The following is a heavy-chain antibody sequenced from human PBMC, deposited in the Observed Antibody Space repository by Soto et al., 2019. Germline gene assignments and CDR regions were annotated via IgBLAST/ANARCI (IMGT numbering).Heavy chain of an antibody. CDR2: ISPKNGNT. CDR3: ATSYDSGVDP. V-gene: IGHV1-18*04. CDR1: GYTFSSYD. Sequence: QIQLVQSGAEVKKPGASVKVSCKASGYTFSSYDISWVRQAPGQGPEWMGWISPKNGNTNYAQKFQGRVTMTTDTSTSTAYMELRRLRSDDTAVYYCATSYDSGVDPWGQGTPVTVSS. D-gene: IGHD5-12*01. J-gene: IGHJ5*02.